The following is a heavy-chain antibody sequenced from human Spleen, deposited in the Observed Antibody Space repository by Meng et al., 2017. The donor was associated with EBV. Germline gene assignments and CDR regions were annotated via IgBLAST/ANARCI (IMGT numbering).Heavy chain of an antibody. CDR3: AGVGSTISTDWFDT. V-gene: IGHV6-1*01. Sequence: QVQPQQSGPGPVKPQQTLSLTCAISGDSVSNINGGWNWIRQSPSRGLEWLGRTYYRSKWYNDYAVSVKGRITINPDTTKNQVSLQLNSVTPEDTAVYYCAGVGSTISTDWFDTWGQGTLVTVSS. J-gene: IGHJ5*02. CDR2: TYYRSKWYN. CDR1: GDSVSNINGG. D-gene: IGHD3-9*01.